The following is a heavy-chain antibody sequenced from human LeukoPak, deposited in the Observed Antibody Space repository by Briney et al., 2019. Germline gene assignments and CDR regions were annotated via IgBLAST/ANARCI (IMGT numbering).Heavy chain of an antibody. V-gene: IGHV4-59*01. Sequence: PSETLSLTCTVSGGSINSYYWSWIRQPPGKGLEWIGYIYYSGSTNYNPSLKSRVTISVDTSKNQFSLKLSSVTAADTAVYYCASSRVYDFWSGSYYYYYMDVWGKGTTVTVSS. J-gene: IGHJ6*03. CDR1: GGSINSYY. CDR3: ASSRVYDFWSGSYYYYYMDV. D-gene: IGHD3-3*01. CDR2: IYYSGST.